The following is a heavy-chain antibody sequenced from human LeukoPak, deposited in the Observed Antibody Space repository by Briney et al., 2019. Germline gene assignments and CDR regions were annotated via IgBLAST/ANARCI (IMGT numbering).Heavy chain of an antibody. V-gene: IGHV4-31*03. CDR1: GGSISNGGYY. CDR3: ARGNEDYGRFAVAFDI. J-gene: IGHJ3*02. CDR2: IYYSGST. D-gene: IGHD4-17*01. Sequence: PSQTLSLTCTVSGGSISNGGYYWSWIRQHPGKGLEWIGYIYYSGSTDYNPSLKSRVTISVDRSKNQFSLKLSSVTAADTAVYYCARGNEDYGRFAVAFDIWGQGTMVTVSS.